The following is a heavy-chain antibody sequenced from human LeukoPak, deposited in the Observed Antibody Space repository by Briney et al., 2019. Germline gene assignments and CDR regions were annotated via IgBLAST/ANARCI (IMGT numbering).Heavy chain of an antibody. CDR3: AKVPHCGGDCPNYYYYYGMDV. J-gene: IGHJ6*04. CDR2: ISGSGGST. Sequence: GGSLRLSCAASGFTFSSYAMSWVRQAPGKGLEWVSAISGSGGSTYYADSVKGRFTISRDNSKNTLYLQMNSLRAEDTAVYYCAKVPHCGGDCPNYYYYYGMDVWGKGTTVTVSS. V-gene: IGHV3-23*01. D-gene: IGHD2-21*02. CDR1: GFTFSSYA.